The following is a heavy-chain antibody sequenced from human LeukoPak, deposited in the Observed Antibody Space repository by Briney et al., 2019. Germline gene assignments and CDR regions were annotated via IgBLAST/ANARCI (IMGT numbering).Heavy chain of an antibody. Sequence: PGGSLRLSCAASGFTFSSYSMNWVRQAPGKGLEWVSSISSSSSYIYYADSVKGRFTISRDNAKNSLYLQMNSLRAEDTAVYCCARDAQPVYYDFWSGYHPYYGMDVWGQGTTVTVSS. CDR3: ARDAQPVYYDFWSGYHPYYGMDV. D-gene: IGHD3-3*01. J-gene: IGHJ6*02. V-gene: IGHV3-21*01. CDR2: ISSSSSYI. CDR1: GFTFSSYS.